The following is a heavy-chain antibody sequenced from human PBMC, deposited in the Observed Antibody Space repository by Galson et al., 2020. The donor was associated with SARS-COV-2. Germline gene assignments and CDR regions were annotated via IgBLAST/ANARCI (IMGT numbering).Heavy chain of an antibody. V-gene: IGHV1-18*01. D-gene: IGHD3-10*01. CDR2: IKTYNGDT. Sequence: ASVKVSRKASGYIFDEFGLSWVRQAPGQGLEWMGWIKTYNGDTNYAQKLQGRVTMTTDAPTSTVYSELRSLNFHDTAVYFCASEYDPDGNEYYYLDFWGQGTLVTVSS. J-gene: IGHJ4*02. CDR1: GYIFDEFG. CDR3: ASEYDPDGNEYYYLDF.